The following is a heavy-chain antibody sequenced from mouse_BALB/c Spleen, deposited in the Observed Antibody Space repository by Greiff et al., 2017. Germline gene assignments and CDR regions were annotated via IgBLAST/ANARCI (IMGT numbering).Heavy chain of an antibody. CDR2: ISSGGSYT. CDR1: GFTFSSYT. V-gene: IGHV5-6-4*01. Sequence: EVMLVESGGGLVKPGGSLKLSCAASGFTFSSYTMSWVRQTPEKRLEWVATISSGGSYTYYPDSVKGRFTISRDNAKNTLYLQMSSLKSEDTAMYYCTRDRANWDYWGQGTTLTVSS. CDR3: TRDRANWDY. J-gene: IGHJ2*01. D-gene: IGHD3-1*01.